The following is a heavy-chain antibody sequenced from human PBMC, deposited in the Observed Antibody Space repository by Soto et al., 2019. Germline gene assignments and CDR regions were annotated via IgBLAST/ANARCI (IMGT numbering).Heavy chain of an antibody. V-gene: IGHV1-18*04. D-gene: IGHD3-3*01. Sequence: ASVKLSCKASGYTFTSYGISWVRQAPGQELEWTGWISSYNGNTDYAQKFQGRVTMTTDTSTSTAYMELRSLRSDDTAVYYCARVPMKWSGIMPRPKAYGMDVWGQGTTVTVSS. J-gene: IGHJ6*02. CDR3: ARVPMKWSGIMPRPKAYGMDV. CDR1: GYTFTSYG. CDR2: ISSYNGNT.